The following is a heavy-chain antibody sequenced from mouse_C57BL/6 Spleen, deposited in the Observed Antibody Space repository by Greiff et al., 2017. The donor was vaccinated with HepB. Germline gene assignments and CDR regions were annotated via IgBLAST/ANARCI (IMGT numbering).Heavy chain of an antibody. CDR1: GYTFTSYW. Sequence: QVQLKESGAELAKPGASVKLSCKASGYTFTSYWMHWVKQRPGQGLEWIGYINPSSGYTKYNQKFKDKATLTADKSSSTAYMQLSSLTYEDSAVYYCARYYFDWYFDVWGTGTTVTVSS. J-gene: IGHJ1*03. CDR3: ARYYFDWYFDV. D-gene: IGHD1-1*01. CDR2: INPSSGYT. V-gene: IGHV1-7*01.